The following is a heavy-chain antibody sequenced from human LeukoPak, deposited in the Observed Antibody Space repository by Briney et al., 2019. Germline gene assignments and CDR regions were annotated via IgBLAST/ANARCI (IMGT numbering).Heavy chain of an antibody. J-gene: IGHJ4*02. CDR3: ARGKYYFDY. CDR2: MYYSGNT. Sequence: PSETLSLTCTVSVDSISGYYWSWIRQPPGKGLEWIGYMYYSGNTNYNPSLTSRLTTSLDTSKNQFSLKLSSVTAADTAVYYCARGKYYFDYWGQGTLVTVSS. V-gene: IGHV4-59*01. CDR1: VDSISGYY.